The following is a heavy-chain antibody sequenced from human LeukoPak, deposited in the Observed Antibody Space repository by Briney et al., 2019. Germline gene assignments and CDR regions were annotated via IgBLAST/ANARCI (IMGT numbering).Heavy chain of an antibody. CDR2: ISGSGGST. Sequence: GSLRLSCAASGFTFSSYAMSWVRQAPGKGLEWVSAISGSGGSTYYADTVKGRFTISRDNSKNTLYLQMNSLRAEDTAVYYCAKDGPKGEYYYDSSGTFDYWGQGTLVTVSS. J-gene: IGHJ4*02. CDR3: AKDGPKGEYYYDSSGTFDY. D-gene: IGHD3-22*01. CDR1: GFTFSSYA. V-gene: IGHV3-23*01.